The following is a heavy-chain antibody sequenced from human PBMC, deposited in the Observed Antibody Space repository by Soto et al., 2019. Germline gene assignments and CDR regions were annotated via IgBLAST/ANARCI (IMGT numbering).Heavy chain of an antibody. V-gene: IGHV4-59*01. J-gene: IGHJ4*02. CDR1: GGSISGSY. D-gene: IGHD2-8*02. Sequence: SETLSLTCSVSGGSISGSYWSWIRQSPGKGLEWLGYVYYTGSSTYSSPPTSRVSISVDTSKDEFSLGLSSVTAAGAAVYFCARSVAVPGAHIDYWGQGTQVIVSS. CDR2: VYYTGSS. CDR3: ARSVAVPGAHIDY.